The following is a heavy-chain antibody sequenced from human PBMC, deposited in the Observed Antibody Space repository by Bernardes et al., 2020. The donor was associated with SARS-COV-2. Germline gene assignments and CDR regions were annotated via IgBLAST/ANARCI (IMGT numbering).Heavy chain of an antibody. V-gene: IGHV4-59*01. CDR3: SRFCIFDIVVVPAAIGAFDI. D-gene: IGHD2-2*01. CDR2: IYYSGST. CDR1: FFSISSSY. Sequence: LSLPFPFSFFSISSSYWSWIRQPPGQGLEWIGYIYYSGSTNYNPSLKSRVTISVDTSKNQFSLKLSSVTAADTAVYYCSRFCIFDIVVVPAAIGAFDIWGQGTMVTGSS. J-gene: IGHJ3*02.